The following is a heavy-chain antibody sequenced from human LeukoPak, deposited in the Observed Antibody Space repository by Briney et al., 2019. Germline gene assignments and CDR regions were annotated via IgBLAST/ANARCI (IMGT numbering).Heavy chain of an antibody. V-gene: IGHV1-69*04. CDR3: ASGEIDPFDY. J-gene: IGHJ4*02. Sequence: GASVKVSCKASGGTFSSYAISWVRQAPGQGLEWMGRIIPIFGIANYAQMFQGRVTITADKSTSTAYMELSSLRSEDTAVYYCASGEIDPFDYWGQGTLVTVSS. CDR1: GGTFSSYA. CDR2: IIPIFGIA. D-gene: IGHD4-17*01.